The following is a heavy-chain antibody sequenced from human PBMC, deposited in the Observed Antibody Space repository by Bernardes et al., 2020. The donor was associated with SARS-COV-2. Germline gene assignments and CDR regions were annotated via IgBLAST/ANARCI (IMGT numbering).Heavy chain of an antibody. CDR2: FDPEDGST. V-gene: IGHV1-24*01. Sequence: ASVKVSCKVSGYTLTELSMHWVRQAPGKGLEWMGGFDPEDGSTYYADSVKGRFTISRDNSKNTLYLQMNSLRAEDTAVYYCAKDQSSGRYGDAFDIWGQGTMVTVSS. CDR1: GYTLTELS. J-gene: IGHJ3*02. D-gene: IGHD6-19*01. CDR3: AKDQSSGRYGDAFDI.